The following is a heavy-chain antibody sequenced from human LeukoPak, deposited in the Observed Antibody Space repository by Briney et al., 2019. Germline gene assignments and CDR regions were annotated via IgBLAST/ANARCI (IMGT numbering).Heavy chain of an antibody. V-gene: IGHV4-31*03. CDR1: GGSISSGGYY. CDR3: ARGGGGYSWYFDL. Sequence: SETLSLTCTVSGGSISSGGYYWSWIRQHPGKGLEWIGYIYYSGSTYYTPSLKNRVTISVATSKNQFSLRLSSVTAVDTAVYYCARGGGGYSWYFDLWGRGALVTVSS. J-gene: IGHJ2*01. D-gene: IGHD5-12*01. CDR2: IYYSGST.